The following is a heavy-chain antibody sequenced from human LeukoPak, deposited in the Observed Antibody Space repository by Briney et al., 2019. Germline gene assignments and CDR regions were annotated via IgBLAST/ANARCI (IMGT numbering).Heavy chain of an antibody. CDR2: ISTTGGST. V-gene: IGHV3-23*01. Sequence: PGRSLRLPCAAPGFSFNNYAMRWVRQAPGKGLEWVSAISTTGGSTYYADSVRGRFTVSRDNSKNTLSLQMDSLRVEDTALYYCAKDWTTVVTPKGYYFDSWGQGTLVTVSS. D-gene: IGHD4-23*01. CDR1: GFSFNNYA. CDR3: AKDWTTVVTPKGYYFDS. J-gene: IGHJ4*02.